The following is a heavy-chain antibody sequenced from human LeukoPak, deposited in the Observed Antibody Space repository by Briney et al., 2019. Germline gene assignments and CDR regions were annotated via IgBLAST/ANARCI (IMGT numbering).Heavy chain of an antibody. CDR2: INHSGST. J-gene: IGHJ4*02. Sequence: SETLSLTCAVYGGSFSGYYWSWIRQPPGKGLEWIGEINHSGSTNYNPSLKSRVTISVDTSKNQFSLKLSSVTAADTAVYYCASTYYGSGSYSQAFDYWGQGTLVTVSS. CDR3: ASTYYGSGSYSQAFDY. V-gene: IGHV4-34*01. D-gene: IGHD3-10*01. CDR1: GGSFSGYY.